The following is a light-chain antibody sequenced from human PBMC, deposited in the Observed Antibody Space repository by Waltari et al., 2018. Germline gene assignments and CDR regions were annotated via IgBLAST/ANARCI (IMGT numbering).Light chain of an antibody. Sequence: IVLTQSPGTLSLSPGERVTLSCRASQSVGKYLAWYQQKPGQAPRLLIYGASSRAAGIPDRFGGSGSGADFSLTISRLEPEDFAVYYCQHHVRLPATFGQGTKVE. V-gene: IGKV3-20*01. CDR2: GAS. J-gene: IGKJ1*01. CDR1: QSVGKY. CDR3: QHHVRLPAT.